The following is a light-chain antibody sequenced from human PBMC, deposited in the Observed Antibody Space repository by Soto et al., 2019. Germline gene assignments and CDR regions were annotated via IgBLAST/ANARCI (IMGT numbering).Light chain of an antibody. V-gene: IGKV3-20*01. CDR1: QTLRGTY. CDR3: QQYGNSLT. Sequence: EIVLTQSPGTLSLSPGDRATLSGGASQTLRGTYLAWYQQKPGQAPRPLIYGASNRATGISDRFSGSGSGTDFTLSISRLEPEDFAVYYCQQYGNSLTFGGGTKVDIK. CDR2: GAS. J-gene: IGKJ4*01.